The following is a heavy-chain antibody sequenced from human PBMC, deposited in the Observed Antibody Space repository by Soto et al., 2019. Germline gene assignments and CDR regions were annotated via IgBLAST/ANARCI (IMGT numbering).Heavy chain of an antibody. D-gene: IGHD6-19*01. CDR1: GFSLSTSGVG. J-gene: IGHJ6*02. CDR3: AHSEWVGQFHGMDV. V-gene: IGHV2-5*01. Sequence: SGPTPVNSTQTLTLSCTFSGFSLSTSGVGVGLIRQPPGKALEWLALIYWNDDKRYSPSLKSRLTITKDTSKNQVVLTMTNMYPVDTATYYRAHSEWVGQFHGMDVWGQGTPATGAS. CDR2: IYWNDDK.